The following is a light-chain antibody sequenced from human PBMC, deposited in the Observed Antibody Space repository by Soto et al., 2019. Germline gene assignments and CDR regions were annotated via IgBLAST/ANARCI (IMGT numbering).Light chain of an antibody. V-gene: IGKV1-12*01. CDR1: QDISGW. CDR3: QQANSFPMT. Sequence: DIQMTPSPSSVSASVGDRVTITCRASQDISGWLTWYQQKPGTAPKFLIYGATNLQSGVPSRFSGSGSGTDFTLTISSLQPEDFGTYYCQQANSFPMTFGQGTRLEIK. CDR2: GAT. J-gene: IGKJ5*01.